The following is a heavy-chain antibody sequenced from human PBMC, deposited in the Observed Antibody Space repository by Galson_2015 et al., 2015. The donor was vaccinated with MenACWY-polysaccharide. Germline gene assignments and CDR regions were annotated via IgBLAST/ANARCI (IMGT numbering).Heavy chain of an antibody. CDR2: IHPNTGDT. CDR1: GYTFTGYY. CDR3: ARSDGYNYVDY. J-gene: IGHJ4*02. D-gene: IGHD5-24*01. Sequence: SVKVSCKASGYTFTGYYMHWVRQAPGQGLEWMGWIHPNTGDTKYAQKFQGRVTMTRDTSISIAYMELSRLRSDDTAVYHCARSDGYNYVDYSRPGTLVTVSS. V-gene: IGHV1-2*02.